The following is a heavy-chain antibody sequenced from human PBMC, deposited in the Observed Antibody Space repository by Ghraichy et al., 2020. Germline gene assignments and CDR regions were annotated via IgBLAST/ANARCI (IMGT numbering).Heavy chain of an antibody. Sequence: SETLSLTCTVSGGSISSSSYYWGWIRQPPGKGLEWIGSIYYSGSTYYNPSLKSRLTISVDTSKNQFSLKLSSVTAADTAVYYCARSSGYYYADVDYWGQGTLVTVSS. CDR3: ARSSGYYYADVDY. J-gene: IGHJ4*02. CDR1: GGSISSSSYY. CDR2: IYYSGST. V-gene: IGHV4-39*01. D-gene: IGHD3-22*01.